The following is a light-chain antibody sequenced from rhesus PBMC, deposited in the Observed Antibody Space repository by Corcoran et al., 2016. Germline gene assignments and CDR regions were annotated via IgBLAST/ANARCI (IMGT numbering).Light chain of an antibody. CDR1: QSVSTW. CDR2: KTS. V-gene: IGKV1-22*01. Sequence: DIQMTQSPSSLSASIGDTVTITCRASQSVSTWLDWYQQKPGKAPKLLIYKTSNLQSGVPSGFSGSGSGTVFTLTISNLQPEDFASYYCLQYFSSPFSFGPGTKLDIK. J-gene: IGKJ3*01. CDR3: LQYFSSPFS.